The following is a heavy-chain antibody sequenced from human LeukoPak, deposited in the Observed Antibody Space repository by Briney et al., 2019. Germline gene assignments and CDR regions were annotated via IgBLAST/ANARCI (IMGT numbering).Heavy chain of an antibody. CDR2: ISAYNGNT. D-gene: IGHD3-22*01. CDR1: GYTFTSYG. CDR3: ARGPEVYDSSGYLFDP. Sequence: GASVKVSCKASGYTFTSYGISWVRQAPGQGLEWMGWISAYNGNTNYAQKLQGRVTMTTDTSTSTAYMELRSLRSDNTAVYYCARGPEVYDSSGYLFDPWGQGTLVTVSS. J-gene: IGHJ5*02. V-gene: IGHV1-18*01.